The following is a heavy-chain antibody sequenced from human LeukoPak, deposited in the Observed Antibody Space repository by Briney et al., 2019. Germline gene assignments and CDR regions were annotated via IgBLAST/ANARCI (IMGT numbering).Heavy chain of an antibody. V-gene: IGHV3-11*01. Sequence: PGGSLRLSCAASGFTFSDYYMSWIRRAPGEGLEWVSYISSSGSTIYYADSVKGRFTISRDNAKNSLYLQMNSLRAEDTAVYYCARGDSSGYHNWFDPWGQGTLVTVSS. J-gene: IGHJ5*02. CDR3: ARGDSSGYHNWFDP. D-gene: IGHD3-22*01. CDR1: GFTFSDYY. CDR2: ISSSGSTI.